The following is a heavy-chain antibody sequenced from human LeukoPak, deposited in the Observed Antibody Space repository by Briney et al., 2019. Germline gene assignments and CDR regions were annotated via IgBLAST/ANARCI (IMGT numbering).Heavy chain of an antibody. V-gene: IGHV4-59*08. CDR3: VLAPNSNWFDF. D-gene: IGHD5-24*01. J-gene: IGHJ4*02. Sequence: SDTLSLTCGVSGRSLSDFYWNCVRHSPEKGREWIGNTHYSGSSVYNPSLRSRVSMSIDRSLKQFFLKVTSVTAADTAVYYCVLAPNSNWFDFWGQGILVTVSS. CDR2: THYSGSS. CDR1: GRSLSDFY.